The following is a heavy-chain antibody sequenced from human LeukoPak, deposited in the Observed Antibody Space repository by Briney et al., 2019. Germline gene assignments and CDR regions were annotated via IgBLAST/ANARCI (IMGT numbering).Heavy chain of an antibody. CDR2: IYARGGT. D-gene: IGHD5-18*01. J-gene: IGHJ3*02. V-gene: IGHV4-61*02. CDR1: GGSINSGNYY. Sequence: SHTLSLTCTVSGGSINSGNYYWGSIRQPAGKGLEWIGRIYARGGTNYNPSLKSRVTISVDTSKNQFSLKLSSVTAADTAVYYCARLLLPAVRGAFDMGSEETMLTVPS. CDR3: ARLLLPAVRGAFDM.